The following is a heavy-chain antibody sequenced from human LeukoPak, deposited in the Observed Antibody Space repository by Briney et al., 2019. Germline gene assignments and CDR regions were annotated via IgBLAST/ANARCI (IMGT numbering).Heavy chain of an antibody. CDR1: GGSISSYY. Sequence: SETLSLTCTVSGGSISSYYWSWIRQPPGKGLEWIGYIYYRGSTNYNPSLKSRVTISVDTSKNQFSLKLSSVTAADTAVYYCARDGAYGGNPFDYWGQGTLVTVSS. CDR2: IYYRGST. V-gene: IGHV4-59*01. D-gene: IGHD4-23*01. CDR3: ARDGAYGGNPFDY. J-gene: IGHJ4*02.